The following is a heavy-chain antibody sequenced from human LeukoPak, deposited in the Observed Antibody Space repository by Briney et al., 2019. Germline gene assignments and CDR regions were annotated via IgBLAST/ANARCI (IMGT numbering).Heavy chain of an antibody. V-gene: IGHV4-34*01. J-gene: IGHJ6*02. CDR1: GGSFSGYY. D-gene: IGHD4-17*01. CDR3: ARAVTFSYYYYYGMDV. Sequence: SETLSLTCAVYGGSFSGYYWSWIRQPPGKGPEWIGEINHSGSTNYNPSLKSRVTISVDTSKNQFSLKLSSVTAADTAVYYCARAVTFSYYYYYGMDVWGQGTTVTVSS. CDR2: INHSGST.